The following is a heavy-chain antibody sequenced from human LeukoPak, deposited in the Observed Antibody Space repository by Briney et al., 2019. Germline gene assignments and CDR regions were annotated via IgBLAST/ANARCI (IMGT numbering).Heavy chain of an antibody. CDR3: ARDLGSGSYH. CDR1: GGTFSSYA. J-gene: IGHJ4*02. CDR2: IIPIFGTA. D-gene: IGHD3-10*01. Sequence: ASVKVSCKASGGTFSSYAISWVRQAPGQGLEWMGGIIPIFGTANYAQKFQGRVTITADESTSTAYMELRSLRSDDTAVYYCARDLGSGSYHWGQGTLVTASS. V-gene: IGHV1-69*13.